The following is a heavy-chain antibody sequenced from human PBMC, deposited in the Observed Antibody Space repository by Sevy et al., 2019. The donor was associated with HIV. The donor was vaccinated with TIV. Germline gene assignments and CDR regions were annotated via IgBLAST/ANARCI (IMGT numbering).Heavy chain of an antibody. CDR2: IYYSGAT. CDR3: AGQLDLLPFDY. J-gene: IGHJ4*02. V-gene: IGHV4-61*03. D-gene: IGHD1-1*01. Sequence: SETLSLTCTVSGASVSSGPYYWTWIRQPPGKGLEWIGFIYYSGATKSNPSLSGRVTMSVDSSKNLFSLNLSSVTAADTAVYYCAGQLDLLPFDYWGQGALVTVSS. CDR1: GASVSSGPYY.